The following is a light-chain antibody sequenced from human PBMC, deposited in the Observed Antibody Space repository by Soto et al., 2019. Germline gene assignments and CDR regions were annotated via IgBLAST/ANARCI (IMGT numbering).Light chain of an antibody. V-gene: IGKV1-33*01. J-gene: IGKJ2*01. Sequence: DIQMTQSPSSLSASVGDRVTITCRASQDINNYLDWYQVKPGKAPKLLIYDATNLETGVPSRFSGSGSRTDFSFTISSLQPDDFATYYCQRYNDYQYIFGQGTKLEIK. CDR2: DAT. CDR1: QDINNY. CDR3: QRYNDYQYI.